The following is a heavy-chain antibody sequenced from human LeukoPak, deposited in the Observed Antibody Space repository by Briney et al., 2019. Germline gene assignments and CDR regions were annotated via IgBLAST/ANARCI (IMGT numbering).Heavy chain of an antibody. D-gene: IGHD3-9*01. V-gene: IGHV1-18*01. J-gene: IGHJ4*02. Sequence: ASVKVSCKASGYTFTSYGISWVRQAPGQGLEWMGWISAYNGNTNYAQKLQGRVTMTTDTSTSTAYMELRSLRSDDTAVYYCARDAVPYFDGHYFDYWGQGTLVTVSS. CDR1: GYTFTSYG. CDR2: ISAYNGNT. CDR3: ARDAVPYFDGHYFDY.